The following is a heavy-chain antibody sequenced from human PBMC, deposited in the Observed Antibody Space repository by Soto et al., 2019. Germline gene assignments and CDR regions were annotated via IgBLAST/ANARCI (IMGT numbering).Heavy chain of an antibody. V-gene: IGHV3-7*03. D-gene: IGHD4-4*01. CDR3: ARAPYSNAWYRFDL. CDR2: IKHDGSVQ. CDR1: GFTFSGYW. Sequence: QLVESGGGLVQPGGSLRLSCEASGFTFSGYWMSWVRQAPGKGLEWVADIKHDGSVQYYVDSVKGRFTISRDNAKKLLYLQMNGRSAEDTALYYCARAPYSNAWYRFDLWGQGTLVTVSS. J-gene: IGHJ4*02.